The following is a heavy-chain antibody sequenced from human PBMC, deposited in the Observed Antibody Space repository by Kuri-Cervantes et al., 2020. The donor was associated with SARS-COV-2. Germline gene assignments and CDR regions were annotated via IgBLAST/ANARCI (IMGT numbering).Heavy chain of an antibody. CDR3: ARLLDTAMAPFDY. V-gene: IGHV4-59*10. D-gene: IGHD5-18*01. CDR1: GGSFSGYY. CDR2: IYTSGST. J-gene: IGHJ4*02. Sequence: SQTLSLTCAVYGGSFSGYYWGWIRQPPGKGLEWIGRIYTSGSTNYNPSLKSRVTISVDTSKNQFSLKLSSVTAADTAVYYCARLLDTAMAPFDYWGQGTLVTVSS.